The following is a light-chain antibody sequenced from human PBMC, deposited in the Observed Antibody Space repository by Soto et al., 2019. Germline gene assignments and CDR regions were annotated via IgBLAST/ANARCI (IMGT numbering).Light chain of an antibody. Sequence: EIVLTQSPGTLSLSPGERATLSCRASQSVSSSYLAWYQQKPGQAPRLLIYGASSRATVIPDRFSGSGSETDFTLTISRLEPVDFAVYYCQQNGSSPSLTFGGGTKVEIK. J-gene: IGKJ4*01. V-gene: IGKV3-20*01. CDR2: GAS. CDR3: QQNGSSPSLT. CDR1: QSVSSSY.